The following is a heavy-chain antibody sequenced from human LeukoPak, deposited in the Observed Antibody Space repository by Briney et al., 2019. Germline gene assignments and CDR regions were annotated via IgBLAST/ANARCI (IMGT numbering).Heavy chain of an antibody. CDR3: ARHGTRDMSSWYNFRH. V-gene: IGHV4-59*08. J-gene: IGHJ1*01. D-gene: IGHD6-13*01. Sequence: PSETLSLTCTVSGGSISSYYWSWIRQPPGKGLEWIGYIYYSGSTNYNPSLKGRVTISVDTSKNQFSLKLSSVTAADTAVYYCARHGTRDMSSWYNFRHWGQGTLVTVSS. CDR2: IYYSGST. CDR1: GGSISSYY.